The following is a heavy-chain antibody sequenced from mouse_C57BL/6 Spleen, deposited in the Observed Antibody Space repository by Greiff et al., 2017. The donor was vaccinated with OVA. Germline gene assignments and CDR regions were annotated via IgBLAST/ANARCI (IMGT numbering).Heavy chain of an antibody. J-gene: IGHJ4*01. D-gene: IGHD2-4*01. CDR1: GFTFTDYY. CDR2: IRNKANGYTT. CDR3: ARYEDYDPYYAMDY. Sequence: EVKLMESGGGLVQPGGSLSLSCAASGFTFTDYYMSWVRQPPGKALEWLGFIRNKANGYTTEYSASVKGRFTISRDNSQSILYLQMNALRAEDSATYDCARYEDYDPYYAMDYWGQGTSVTVSS. V-gene: IGHV7-3*01.